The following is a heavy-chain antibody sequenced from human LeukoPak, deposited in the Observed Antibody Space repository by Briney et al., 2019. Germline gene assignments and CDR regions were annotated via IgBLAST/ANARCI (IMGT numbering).Heavy chain of an antibody. Sequence: PSETLSLTCTVSGDSISSYYWSWIRQPPGKGLEWIGYIYYSGSTNYNPSLKSRVTISVDTSKNQFSLKLSSVTAADTAVYYCARSEVTYYYDSSGYSNAFDIWGQGTMVTVSS. CDR3: ARSEVTYYYDSSGYSNAFDI. V-gene: IGHV4-59*01. D-gene: IGHD3-22*01. CDR1: GDSISSYY. J-gene: IGHJ3*02. CDR2: IYYSGST.